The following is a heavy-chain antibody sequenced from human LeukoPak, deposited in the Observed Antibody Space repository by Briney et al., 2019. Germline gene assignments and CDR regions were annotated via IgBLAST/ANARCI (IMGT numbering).Heavy chain of an antibody. CDR2: IKQDGSEK. Sequence: QPGGSLRLSCAASGFTISSYWMNWVRQAPGKGLEWVANIKQDGSEKKYVDSVKGRFTISRDNAKNSLYLQMNNLRVEDTAVYYCARGSSTDIVVVVAATFSVEGYWGQGTLATVSS. V-gene: IGHV3-7*01. CDR1: GFTISSYW. D-gene: IGHD2-15*01. J-gene: IGHJ4*02. CDR3: ARGSSTDIVVVVAATFSVEGY.